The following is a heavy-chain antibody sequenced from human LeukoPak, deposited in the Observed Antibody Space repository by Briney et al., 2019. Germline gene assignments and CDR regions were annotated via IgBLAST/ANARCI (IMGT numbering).Heavy chain of an antibody. D-gene: IGHD2-21*01. CDR1: GFTFSSYG. V-gene: IGHV3-30*18. CDR2: ISYDGSNK. Sequence: TGGSLRLSCAASGFTFSSYGMHWVRQAPGKGLEWVAVISYDGSNKYYADSVKGRFTISRDNSKNTLYLQMNSLRAEDTAVYYCAKGEDAFDIWGQGTMVTVSS. CDR3: AKGEDAFDI. J-gene: IGHJ3*02.